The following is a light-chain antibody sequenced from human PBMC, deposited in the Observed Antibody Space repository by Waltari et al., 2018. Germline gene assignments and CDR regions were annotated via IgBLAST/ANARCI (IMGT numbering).Light chain of an antibody. Sequence: EFVLTQSPGILSLSPGERVTLSCRASQSLRNNYLAWFQQKPGQAPRLLISGVSSRATGIPDRFSGRGSGTDFTLTISRLEPEDFAVYYCQHYGRSPPNTFGGGTKVEIK. CDR1: QSLRNNY. CDR3: QHYGRSPPNT. CDR2: GVS. V-gene: IGKV3-20*01. J-gene: IGKJ4*01.